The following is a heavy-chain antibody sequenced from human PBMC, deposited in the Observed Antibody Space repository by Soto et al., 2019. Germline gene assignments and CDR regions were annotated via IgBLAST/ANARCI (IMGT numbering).Heavy chain of an antibody. J-gene: IGHJ5*02. CDR2: IYYSGST. V-gene: IGHV4-31*03. CDR1: GGSISSGGYY. Sequence: SETLSLTCTVSGGSISSGGYYWSWIRQHPGKGLEWIGYIYYSGSTYYNPSLKSRVTISVDTSKNQFSLKLSSVTAADTAVYYCARGAITIFGVVIPHTNWFDPWGQGNLVTVYS. CDR3: ARGAITIFGVVIPHTNWFDP. D-gene: IGHD3-3*01.